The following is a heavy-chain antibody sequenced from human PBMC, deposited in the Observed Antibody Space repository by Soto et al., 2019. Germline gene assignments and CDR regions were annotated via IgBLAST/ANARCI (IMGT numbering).Heavy chain of an antibody. V-gene: IGHV3-21*01. CDR2: ISSSSSYI. CDR1: GFTFSSYS. Sequence: GGSLRLSCAASGFTFSSYSMNWVRQAPGKGLEWVSSISSSSSYIYYADSVKGRFTISRDNAKNSLYLQMNSLRAEDTAVYYCARDGSIAVAANYYYGMDVWGQGTTVTVSS. J-gene: IGHJ6*02. D-gene: IGHD6-19*01. CDR3: ARDGSIAVAANYYYGMDV.